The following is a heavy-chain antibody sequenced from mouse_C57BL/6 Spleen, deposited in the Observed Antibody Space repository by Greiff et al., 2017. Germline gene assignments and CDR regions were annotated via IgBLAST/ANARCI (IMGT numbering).Heavy chain of an antibody. Sequence: VKLVESGAELMKPGASVKLSCKATGYTFTGYWIEWVKQRPGHGLEWIGEILPGSGSTNYNEKFKGKSTLTADTSSTTAYMQLSSLTTEDSAIYYCASFYPVYGGFAYWGQGTLVTVSA. V-gene: IGHV1-9*01. J-gene: IGHJ3*01. CDR1: GYTFTGYW. D-gene: IGHD1-1*01. CDR2: ILPGSGST. CDR3: ASFYPVYGGFAY.